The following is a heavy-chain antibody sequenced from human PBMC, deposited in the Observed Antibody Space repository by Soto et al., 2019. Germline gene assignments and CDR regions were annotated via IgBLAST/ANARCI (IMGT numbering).Heavy chain of an antibody. J-gene: IGHJ5*02. Sequence: QVQLVQSGAEVMKPGASVKVSCKASGYTFTRYAMHWVRQAPGQGLEWMGWINTGNGNTHYSQKFQCRFTFTRDASAITAYMALSSLTSEDRAVYYCAINVDYFEPWGQRTLVTVSS. CDR1: GYTFTRYA. CDR2: INTGNGNT. D-gene: IGHD4-17*01. V-gene: IGHV1-3*04. CDR3: AINVDYFEP.